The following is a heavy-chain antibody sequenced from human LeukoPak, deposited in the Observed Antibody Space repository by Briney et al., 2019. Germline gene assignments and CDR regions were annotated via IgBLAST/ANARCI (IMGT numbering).Heavy chain of an antibody. CDR3: ARDGGYRRSDY. CDR2: IIPILGIA. Sequence: SVKVSCKASGGTFSSYAISWVRQAPGQGLEWMGRIIPILGIANYAQKFQGRVTITADKSTSTAYMELSSLRSEDTAVYYCARDGGYRRSDYWGQGTLVTVSS. V-gene: IGHV1-69*04. J-gene: IGHJ4*02. D-gene: IGHD3-16*02. CDR1: GGTFSSYA.